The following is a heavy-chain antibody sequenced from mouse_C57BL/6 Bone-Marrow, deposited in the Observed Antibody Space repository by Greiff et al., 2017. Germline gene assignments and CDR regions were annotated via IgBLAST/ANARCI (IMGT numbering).Heavy chain of an antibody. V-gene: IGHV5-6*02. J-gene: IGHJ4*01. Sequence: EVKLVESGGDLVKPGGSLKLSCAASGFTFSSYGMSWVRQTPDKRLEWVATISSGGSYTYYPDSVKGRFTISRDNAKNTLYLQMSSLKSEDTAMDYCARRGQLRLRDAMDYWGQGTSVTVSS. CDR3: ARRGQLRLRDAMDY. D-gene: IGHD3-2*02. CDR1: GFTFSSYG. CDR2: ISSGGSYT.